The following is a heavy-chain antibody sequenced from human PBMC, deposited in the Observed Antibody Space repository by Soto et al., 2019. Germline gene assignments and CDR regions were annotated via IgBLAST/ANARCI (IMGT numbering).Heavy chain of an antibody. CDR2: IYYSGTT. V-gene: IGHV4-31*02. CDR1: SVGNNY. D-gene: IGHD2-2*01. J-gene: IGHJ3*02. Sequence: SVGNNYMSWIRQHPGKGLERIGYIYYSGTTYYNPSLKSRVTVSVDTSKNQFSLNLSSVTAADTAVYYCAGDARYCSSTSCYAGNAFAIWGQGTMVTVSS. CDR3: AGDARYCSSTSCYAGNAFAI.